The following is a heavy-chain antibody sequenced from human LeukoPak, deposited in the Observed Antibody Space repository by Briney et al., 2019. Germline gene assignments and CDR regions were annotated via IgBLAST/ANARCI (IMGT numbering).Heavy chain of an antibody. D-gene: IGHD6-13*01. Sequence: ASVKVSFKASGYTFTGYYMHWVRQAPGQGLEWMGWINPNSGGTNYAQKFQGRVTMTRDTSISTAYMELSRLRSDDTAVYYCASRQWDSSSWYVNYWGQGTLVTVSS. V-gene: IGHV1-2*02. CDR1: GYTFTGYY. CDR3: ASRQWDSSSWYVNY. CDR2: INPNSGGT. J-gene: IGHJ4*02.